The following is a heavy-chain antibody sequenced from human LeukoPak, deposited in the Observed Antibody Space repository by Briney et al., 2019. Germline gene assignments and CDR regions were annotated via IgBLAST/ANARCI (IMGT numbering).Heavy chain of an antibody. D-gene: IGHD2-15*01. Sequence: ASVKVSCKTSGYTFIGYYIHWVRQAPGQGLEWMGWINPNSGGTNYAQKFQGRVTMTRDTSISTAYMELSRLRSDDTAVYYCARDLPLGSMGGSAFDLWGQGTLVIVSS. V-gene: IGHV1-2*02. J-gene: IGHJ4*02. CDR1: GYTFIGYY. CDR2: INPNSGGT. CDR3: ARDLPLGSMGGSAFDL.